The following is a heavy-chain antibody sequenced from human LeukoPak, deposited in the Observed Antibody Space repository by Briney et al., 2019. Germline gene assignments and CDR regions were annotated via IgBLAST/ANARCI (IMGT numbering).Heavy chain of an antibody. Sequence: GGSLRLSCAASGFTFSTYAMSWVRQAPGKGLEWVSASSGSGVNTYYADSVKGRFTISRDNSKNTLYLQMNSLRAEDTAVYYCARAPYDFWSGLGYWGQGTLVTVSS. D-gene: IGHD3-3*01. CDR3: ARAPYDFWSGLGY. CDR1: GFTFSTYA. V-gene: IGHV3-23*01. J-gene: IGHJ4*02. CDR2: SSGSGVNT.